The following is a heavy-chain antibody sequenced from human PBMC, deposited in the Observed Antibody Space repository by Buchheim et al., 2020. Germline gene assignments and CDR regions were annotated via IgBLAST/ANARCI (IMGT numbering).Heavy chain of an antibody. CDR3: ARHTHGYCTNGVCSQPRDY. J-gene: IGHJ4*02. Sequence: QVQLVQSGAEVKKPGSSVKVSCKASGGTFSSYAISWVRQAPGQGLEWMGGIIPIFGTANSAQKFQGRVTITADESTSTAYMELSSLRSEDTAVYYCARHTHGYCTNGVCSQPRDYWGQGTL. CDR2: IIPIFGTA. CDR1: GGTFSSYA. V-gene: IGHV1-69*12. D-gene: IGHD2-8*01.